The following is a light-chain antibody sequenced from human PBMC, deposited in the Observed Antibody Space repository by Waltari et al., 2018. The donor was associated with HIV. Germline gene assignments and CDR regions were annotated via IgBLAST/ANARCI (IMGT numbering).Light chain of an antibody. Sequence: QSVLTQPPSASGTPGQRVTISCSGTTSNIGDNTVNWYQQLPGAAPKLLIHTNKQRPSGVPDRFSGSRSGTSASLAISGLQSEDEADYYCATWDNSQIGFYVFGTGTKVTVL. V-gene: IGLV1-44*01. CDR2: TNK. J-gene: IGLJ1*01. CDR1: TSNIGDNT. CDR3: ATWDNSQIGFYV.